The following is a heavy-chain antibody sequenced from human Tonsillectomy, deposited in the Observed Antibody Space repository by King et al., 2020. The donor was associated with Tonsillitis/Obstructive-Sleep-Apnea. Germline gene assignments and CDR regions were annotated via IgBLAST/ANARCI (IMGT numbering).Heavy chain of an antibody. CDR1: GFTFSNAW. CDR2: IKSKADGGTT. V-gene: IGHV3-15*07. Sequence: QLVQSGGGLVKPGGSLRLSCAASGFTFSNAWMNWVRQAPGKGLEWVGRIKSKADGGTTDYAAPVKGRFTISRDDSKNTLYVKMKSLKTEDTAVYYCTTGGYCTTTSCWWGQGALVTVSS. J-gene: IGHJ1*01. CDR3: TTGGYCTTTSCW. D-gene: IGHD2-2*01.